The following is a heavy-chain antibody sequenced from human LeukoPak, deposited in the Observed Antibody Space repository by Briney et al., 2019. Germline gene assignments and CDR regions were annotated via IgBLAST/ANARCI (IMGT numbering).Heavy chain of an antibody. V-gene: IGHV4-4*02. CDR1: GGSISSSNW. CDR3: ARNRHYCSGGSCSSNWFDP. J-gene: IGHJ5*02. Sequence: PSETLSLTCAVSGGSISSSNWWSWVRQPPGKGLEWIGYIYYSGSTNYNPSLKSRVTISVDTSKNQFSLKLSSVTAADTAVYYCARNRHYCSGGSCSSNWFDPWGQGTLVTVSS. D-gene: IGHD2-15*01. CDR2: IYYSGST.